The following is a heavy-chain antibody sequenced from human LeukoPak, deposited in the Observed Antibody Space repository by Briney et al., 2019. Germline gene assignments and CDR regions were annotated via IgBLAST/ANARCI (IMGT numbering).Heavy chain of an antibody. CDR1: GGSISSSSYY. CDR2: INHSGST. V-gene: IGHV4-39*07. Sequence: PSETLSLTCSVSGGSISSSSYYWSWIRQPPGKGLEWIGEINHSGSTNYNPSLKSRVTISVDTSKNQFSLKLSSVTAADTAVYYCARAAQGYSYGSYYYYYMDVWGKGTTVTASS. J-gene: IGHJ6*03. CDR3: ARAAQGYSYGSYYYYYMDV. D-gene: IGHD5-18*01.